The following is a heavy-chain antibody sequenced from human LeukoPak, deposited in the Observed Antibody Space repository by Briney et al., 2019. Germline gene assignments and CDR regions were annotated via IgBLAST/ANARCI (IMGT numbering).Heavy chain of an antibody. CDR3: AGEGQLVQDALDI. V-gene: IGHV3-48*01. CDR1: GFTFSSYN. Sequence: GGSLRLSCAASGFTFSSYNMNWVRQAPGKGLEWVSYITSSRNIIYYADSVKGRFTISRDNAKNSLYLQMSSLRVEDTAVYYCAGEGQLVQDALDIWGQGTMVTVSA. J-gene: IGHJ3*02. CDR2: ITSSRNII. D-gene: IGHD6-6*01.